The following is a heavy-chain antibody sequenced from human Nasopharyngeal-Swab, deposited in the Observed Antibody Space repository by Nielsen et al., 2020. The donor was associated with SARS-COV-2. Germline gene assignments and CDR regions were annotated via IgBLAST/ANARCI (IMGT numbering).Heavy chain of an antibody. CDR2: IRSKAHSATR. D-gene: IGHD3-10*01. J-gene: IGHJ6*02. CDR3: TRYSIRAYYYAMDV. V-gene: IGHV3-49*03. Sequence: GESLKISCTTSGFTFGAYAMSWFRQAPGKGLEWVAFIRSKAHSATRTYAASVKGRFTISRDDSKNIAYLQMNSLETEDTGVYYCTRYSIRAYYYAMDVWGQGTTVTASS. CDR1: GFTFGAYA.